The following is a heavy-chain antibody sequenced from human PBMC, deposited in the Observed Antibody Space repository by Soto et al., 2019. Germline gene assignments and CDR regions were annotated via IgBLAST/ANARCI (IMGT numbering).Heavy chain of an antibody. J-gene: IGHJ4*02. CDR1: GFTFSTNW. Sequence: EVQLVESGGGLVQPGGSLRLSCAASGFTFSTNWMHWVRQVAGKGVIWVSRINEDGRITDYADSAKGRFTISRDNAKNTLYLQMNSLRAEDTAVYYCARDIGGVGSHWGQGTLVTVAS. CDR2: INEDGRIT. V-gene: IGHV3-74*01. D-gene: IGHD3-10*01. CDR3: ARDIGGVGSH.